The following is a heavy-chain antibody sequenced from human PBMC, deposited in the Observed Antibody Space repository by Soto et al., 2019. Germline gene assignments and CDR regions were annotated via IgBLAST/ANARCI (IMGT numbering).Heavy chain of an antibody. V-gene: IGHV1-46*03. CDR3: ASRGGDSAXYYYMYV. J-gene: IGHJ6*03. CDR1: GYTFTSYY. CDR2: INPSGGST. D-gene: IGHD3-10*01. Sequence: ASVKVSCKASGYTFTSYYMHWVRQAPGQGLEWMGIINPSGGSTSYAQKFQGRVTMTRDTSTSTVYMELSSLRSEDTAVYYCASRGGDSAXYYYMYVWGKGTAVTVSS.